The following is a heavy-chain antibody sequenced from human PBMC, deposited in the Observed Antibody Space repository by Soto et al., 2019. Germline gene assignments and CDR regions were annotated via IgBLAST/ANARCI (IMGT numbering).Heavy chain of an antibody. CDR2: IGPASGDT. Sequence: ASVKVSCKASGYTFTGHCIHWVRQAPGQGPEWMGEIGPASGDTRYAQKFQGRVTMTRDTSITTVHMELNNLSPDDTAVYYCGRGRSGQLVVFYWGQGTPVTVSS. V-gene: IGHV1-2*02. CDR1: GYTFTGHC. CDR3: GRGRSGQLVVFY. D-gene: IGHD3-10*01. J-gene: IGHJ4*02.